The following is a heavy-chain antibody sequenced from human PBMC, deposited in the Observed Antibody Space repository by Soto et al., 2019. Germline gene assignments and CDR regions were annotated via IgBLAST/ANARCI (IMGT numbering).Heavy chain of an antibody. Sequence: EVQLVESGGGLIQPGGSLRLSCAADRFTVSSNYVRWVRQAPGKGLEWVSVIYSGGSTYYADSVKGRFTISRDNSKNTLYLQMNSLRAEDTAVYYCATDKIVLVPAAMRVNYYGMDVWGQGTTVTVSS. J-gene: IGHJ6*02. V-gene: IGHV3-53*01. D-gene: IGHD2-2*01. CDR3: ATDKIVLVPAAMRVNYYGMDV. CDR1: RFTVSSNY. CDR2: IYSGGST.